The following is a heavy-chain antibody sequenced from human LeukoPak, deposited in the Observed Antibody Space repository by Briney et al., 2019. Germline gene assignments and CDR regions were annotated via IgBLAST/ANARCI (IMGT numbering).Heavy chain of an antibody. CDR3: ASGPLWFGGIGDAFDI. V-gene: IGHV3-33*01. CDR2: IWYDGSNK. J-gene: IGHJ3*02. CDR1: GFTFSSYG. D-gene: IGHD3-10*01. Sequence: PGGSLRLSCAASGFTFSSYGMHWVRQASGKGLEWVAVIWYDGSNKYYADSVKGRFTISRDNSKNTLYLQMNSLRAEDTAVYYCASGPLWFGGIGDAFDIWGQGTMVTVSS.